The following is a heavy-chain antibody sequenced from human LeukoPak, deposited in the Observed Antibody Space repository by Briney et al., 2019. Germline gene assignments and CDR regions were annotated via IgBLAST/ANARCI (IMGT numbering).Heavy chain of an antibody. CDR3: ARGRVSVAGPWYFDY. D-gene: IGHD6-19*01. J-gene: IGHJ4*02. V-gene: IGHV3-30-3*01. CDR2: ISYDGSNK. Sequence: GGSLRLSCAASGFTFSNYTMNWVRQAPGKGLEWVAVISYDGSNKYYADSVKGRFTISRDNSKNTLYLQMNSLRAEDTAVYYCARGRVSVAGPWYFDYWGQGTLVTVSS. CDR1: GFTFSNYT.